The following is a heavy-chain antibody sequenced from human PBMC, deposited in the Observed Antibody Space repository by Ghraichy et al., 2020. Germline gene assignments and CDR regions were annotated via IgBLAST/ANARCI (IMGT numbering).Heavy chain of an antibody. D-gene: IGHD2-15*01. CDR2: IYYSGST. CDR3: ASWVHQLGYCSGGSCYPDAFDI. J-gene: IGHJ3*02. CDR1: GGSISSSSYY. V-gene: IGHV4-39*01. Sequence: SETLSLTCTVSGGSISSSSYYWGWIRQPPGKGLEWIGSIYYSGSTYYNPSLKSRVTISVDTSKNQFSLKLSSVTAADTAVYYCASWVHQLGYCSGGSCYPDAFDIWGQGTMVTVSS.